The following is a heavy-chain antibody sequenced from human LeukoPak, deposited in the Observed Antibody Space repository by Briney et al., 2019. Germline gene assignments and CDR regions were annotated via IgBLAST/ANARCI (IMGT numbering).Heavy chain of an antibody. Sequence: ASVKVSCKASGYTFTGYYMHWVRQAPGQGLEWVGWINPNSGGTNYAQKFQGRATMTRDTSISTAYMELSRLRSDDTAVYYCARVAPYYSDSDYWGQGSLVTASS. CDR3: ARVAPYYSDSDY. CDR2: INPNSGGT. D-gene: IGHD3-10*01. CDR1: GYTFTGYY. V-gene: IGHV1-2*02. J-gene: IGHJ4*02.